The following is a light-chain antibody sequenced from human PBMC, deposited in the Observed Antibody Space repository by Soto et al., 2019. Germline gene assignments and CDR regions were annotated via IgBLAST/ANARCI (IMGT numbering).Light chain of an antibody. V-gene: IGKV1-5*01. CDR3: EQYKSYPWT. CDR2: DAS. Sequence: DIQMTQSPSTLSASVGDGVTITCRASQTISGWLAWYQQRPGKAPKLLISDASSLRSGVPSRFSGSRSGTEFTLTISSLQPDDFGSYYCEQYKSYPWTFGHGTKVE. CDR1: QTISGW. J-gene: IGKJ1*01.